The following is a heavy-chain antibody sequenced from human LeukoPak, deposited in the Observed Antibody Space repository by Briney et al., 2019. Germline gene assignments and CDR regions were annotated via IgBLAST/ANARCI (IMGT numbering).Heavy chain of an antibody. J-gene: IGHJ5*02. CDR2: ISYDGSNT. CDR3: AKAPHYSDSSGYFDP. CDR1: GFTFSSYG. Sequence: PGRSLRLSCAASGFTFSSYGMHWVRQGPGKGLEWVAAISYDGSNTYYADSVKGRFTISRDNSKNTLYLQMNSLRPEDTAVYYCAKAPHYSDSSGYFDPWGQGTLVTVSS. V-gene: IGHV3-30*18. D-gene: IGHD3-22*01.